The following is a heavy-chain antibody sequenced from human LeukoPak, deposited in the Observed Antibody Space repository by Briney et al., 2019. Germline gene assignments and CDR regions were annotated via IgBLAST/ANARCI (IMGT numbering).Heavy chain of an antibody. Sequence: GESLKISCKASGYTFVDYWIDWVRQMPGKGLEWMGTIYPGDSDTRYSPSFQGQVTISADKSIDTTYLQWSSLKSSDTAMYYCARRYGSSPHYYYSYAMDVWGQGTTVTVSS. CDR3: ARRYGSSPHYYYSYAMDV. D-gene: IGHD6-13*01. CDR1: GYTFVDYW. V-gene: IGHV5-51*01. J-gene: IGHJ6*02. CDR2: IYPGDSDT.